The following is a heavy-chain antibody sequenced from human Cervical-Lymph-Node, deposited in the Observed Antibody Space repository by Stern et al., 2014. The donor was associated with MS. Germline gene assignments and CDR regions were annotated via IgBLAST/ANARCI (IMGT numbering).Heavy chain of an antibody. CDR1: GGSISSGSDY. CDR2: IYTSGST. V-gene: IGHV4-61*02. CDR3: AKGVTSTANYYYYGMDV. Sequence: VQLLESGPGLVKPSQTLSLTCTVSGGSISSGSDYWSWIRQPAGKGLEWIGRIYTSGSTNYNPSLKSRVTISLDTSKNPFSLKLPSVTAADTAVYYCAKGVTSTANYYYYGMDVWGQGTTVTVSS. J-gene: IGHJ6*02. D-gene: IGHD3-10*01.